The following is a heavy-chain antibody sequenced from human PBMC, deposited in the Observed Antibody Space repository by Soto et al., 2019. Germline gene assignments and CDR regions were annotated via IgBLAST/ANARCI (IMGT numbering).Heavy chain of an antibody. CDR2: IYSGGST. CDR1: GFTVSSNY. D-gene: IGHD4-17*01. CDR3: ARGGDYCDQDAFDI. V-gene: IGHV3-53*04. J-gene: IGHJ3*02. Sequence: EVQLVESRGGMVQPGGSLRLSCAASGFTVSSNYMSWVRQAPGKGLEWVSVIYSGGSTYYADSVKGRFTISRHNSKNTLYLQMNSLRAEDTAVYYCARGGDYCDQDAFDIWGQGTMVTVSS.